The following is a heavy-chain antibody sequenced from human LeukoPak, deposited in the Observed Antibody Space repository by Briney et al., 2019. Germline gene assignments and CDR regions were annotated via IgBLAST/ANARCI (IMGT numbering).Heavy chain of an antibody. CDR3: ATPLGGSSVY. Sequence: SETLSLTCGVYGGSLSGYFWTWIRQSPGKGLEWIGESDHSGGADYNPSLKSRVTISVDTSKNQFSLKLSSVTAADTAVYYCATPLGGSSVYWGQGTLVTVSS. J-gene: IGHJ4*02. CDR1: GGSLSGYF. CDR2: SDHSGGA. D-gene: IGHD6-13*01. V-gene: IGHV4-34*01.